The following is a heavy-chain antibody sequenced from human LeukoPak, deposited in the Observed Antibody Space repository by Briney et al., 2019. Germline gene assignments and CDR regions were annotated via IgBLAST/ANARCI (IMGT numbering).Heavy chain of an antibody. CDR2: ISAYNGNT. J-gene: IGHJ4*02. CDR3: ARDSYDSSHWARTFDY. V-gene: IGHV1-18*01. D-gene: IGHD3-22*01. Sequence: ASVKVSCKASGYTFTSYGISWVRQAPGQGLEWMGWISAYNGNTNYAQKLQGRVTMTTDTSTSTAYMELSSLRSEDTAVYYCARDSYDSSHWARTFDYWGQGTLVTVSS. CDR1: GYTFTSYG.